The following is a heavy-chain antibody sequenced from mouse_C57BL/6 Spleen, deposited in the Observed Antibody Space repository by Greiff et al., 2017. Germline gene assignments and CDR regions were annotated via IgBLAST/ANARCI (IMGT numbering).Heavy chain of an antibody. CDR1: GYTFTSYW. CDR3: ARDYYGSSYAWFAY. J-gene: IGHJ3*01. V-gene: IGHV1-55*01. Sequence: QVQLQQPGAELVKPGASVKMSCKASGYTFTSYWITWVKQRPGQGLEWIGDIYPGSGSTNYNEKFKSKATLTVDTSSSTAYMQLSSLTSEDSAVYYGARDYYGSSYAWFAYWGQGTLVTVSA. D-gene: IGHD1-1*01. CDR2: IYPGSGST.